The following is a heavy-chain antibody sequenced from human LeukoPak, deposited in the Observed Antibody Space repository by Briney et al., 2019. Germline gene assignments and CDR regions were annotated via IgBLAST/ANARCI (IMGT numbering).Heavy chain of an antibody. CDR1: GGSTRNYH. Sequence: SETLSLTCTVSGGSTRNYHWSWIRQPPRKGLEWIGYISYSGSTNYNPSLKSRVTISVDTSKNQFSLKLSSVTAADTAVFYCARGSKGSSSRWFQHYFDYWGQGTLVTVSS. CDR3: ARGSKGSSSRWFQHYFDY. V-gene: IGHV4-59*01. D-gene: IGHD6-13*01. J-gene: IGHJ4*02. CDR2: ISYSGST.